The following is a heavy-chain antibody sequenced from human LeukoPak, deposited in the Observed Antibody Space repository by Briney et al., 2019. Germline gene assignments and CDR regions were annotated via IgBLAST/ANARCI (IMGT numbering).Heavy chain of an antibody. V-gene: IGHV4-39*01. CDR3: ARSMIAVAGTGWFDP. CDR2: LCLRCST. Sequence: SETLSLTCTVSVGSISSISSSSYYWGWIRQPTGKGLECIGSLCLRCSTYYNSSLKSRVTISVGTSKNQFSLKLSSVAAANTAVYYCARSMIAVAGTGWFDPWGQGTLVTVSS. CDR1: VGSISSISSSSYY. J-gene: IGHJ5*02. D-gene: IGHD6-19*01.